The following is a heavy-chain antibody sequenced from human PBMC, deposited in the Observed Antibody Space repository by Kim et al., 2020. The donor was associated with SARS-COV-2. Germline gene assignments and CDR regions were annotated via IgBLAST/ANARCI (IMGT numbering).Heavy chain of an antibody. D-gene: IGHD6-13*01. J-gene: IGHJ4*02. CDR2: INHRGNS. CDR1: SGSFSGYY. CDR3: ASLYLATAPDF. Sequence: SETLSLTCGVFSGSFSGYYRTWIRQPPGKGLEWIGDINHRGNSNYNPSLKSRLTMSVDTSKKQFSLELNSVTAADTAVYYCASLYLATAPDFWGKGTLVTVSS. V-gene: IGHV4-34*01.